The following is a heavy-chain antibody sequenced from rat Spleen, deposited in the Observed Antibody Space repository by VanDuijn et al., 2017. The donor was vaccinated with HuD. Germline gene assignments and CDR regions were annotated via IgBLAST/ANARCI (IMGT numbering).Heavy chain of an antibody. V-gene: IGHV3-1*01. CDR3: ARWDYSSYPDY. CDR1: GYSITSNY. D-gene: IGHD1-8*01. CDR2: ISYNGST. Sequence: EVQLQESGPGLVKPSQSLSLTCSVTGYSITSNYWGWIRKFPGNKMEWMGYISYNGSTSYNPSLKSRISITRDTSKNQFFLQLNSVTTEDTATYYCARWDYSSYPDYWGQGVMVTVSS. J-gene: IGHJ2*01.